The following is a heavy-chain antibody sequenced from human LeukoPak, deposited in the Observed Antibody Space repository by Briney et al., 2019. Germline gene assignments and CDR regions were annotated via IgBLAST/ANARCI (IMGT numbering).Heavy chain of an antibody. CDR3: ARDLVQDDFWSGYYWEYYGMDV. V-gene: IGHV1-18*01. CDR2: ISAYNGNT. CDR1: GYTFTSYG. J-gene: IGHJ6*02. D-gene: IGHD3-3*01. Sequence: ASVKVSCKTSGYTFTSYGISWVRQAPGQGLEWMGWISAYNGNTNYAQKLQGRVTMTTDTSTSTAYMELRSLRSDDTAVYYCARDLVQDDFWSGYYWEYYGMDVWGQGTTVTVS.